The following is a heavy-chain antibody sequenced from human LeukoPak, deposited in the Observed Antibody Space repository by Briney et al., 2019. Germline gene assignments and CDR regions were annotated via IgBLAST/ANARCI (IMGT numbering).Heavy chain of an antibody. CDR2: IKTETDGGTT. Sequence: GGSLRLSCAGSGFAFSSYAMNWVRQAPGKGLEWVGRIKTETDGGTTDYAAPVKGRFTISRDDSENTLYLQMNSLKTEDTAMYYCTTDAGFLDPWGQGTLVTVSS. CDR3: TTDAGFLDP. V-gene: IGHV3-15*01. D-gene: IGHD3-3*01. J-gene: IGHJ5*02. CDR1: GFAFSSYA.